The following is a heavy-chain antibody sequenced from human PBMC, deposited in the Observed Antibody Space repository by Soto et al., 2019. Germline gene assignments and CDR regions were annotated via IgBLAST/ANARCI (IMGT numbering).Heavy chain of an antibody. CDR1: GGTFSSYT. J-gene: IGHJ2*01. CDR3: ARDMVATISRRLNWYFDL. CDR2: IIPILGIA. Sequence: SVKVSCKASGGTFSSYTISWVRQAPGQGLEWMGRIIPILGIANYAQKFQGRVTITADKSTSTAYMELSSLRSEDTAVYYCARDMVATISRRLNWYFDLWGRGTLVTVSS. V-gene: IGHV1-69*04. D-gene: IGHD5-12*01.